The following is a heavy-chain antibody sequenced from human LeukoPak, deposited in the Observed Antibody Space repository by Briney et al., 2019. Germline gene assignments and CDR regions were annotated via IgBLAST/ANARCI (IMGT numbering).Heavy chain of an antibody. Sequence: PGGSLRLSCAASGFTFSSYAMSWVRQAPGKGLEWVSAISGSGGSTYYADPVKGRFTISRDNSKNTLYLQMNSLRAEDTAVYYCAKTYDSSGYFLHSAPRNAFDIWGQGTMVTVSS. D-gene: IGHD3-22*01. CDR2: ISGSGGST. J-gene: IGHJ3*02. CDR1: GFTFSSYA. CDR3: AKTYDSSGYFLHSAPRNAFDI. V-gene: IGHV3-23*01.